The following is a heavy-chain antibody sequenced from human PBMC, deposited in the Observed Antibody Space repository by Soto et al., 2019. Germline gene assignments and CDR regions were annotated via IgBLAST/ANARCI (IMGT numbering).Heavy chain of an antibody. Sequence: QVQLQESGPGLVKPSQTLSLTCTVSGGSISSGSYYWSWIRQHPGKGLEWIGYIYYSGSTYYNPSLKSRVTISVDTSKNQFSLKLSSVTAADTAVYYCARTMVRGGDLDYWGQGTLVTVSS. D-gene: IGHD3-10*01. J-gene: IGHJ4*02. CDR3: ARTMVRGGDLDY. CDR2: IYYSGST. V-gene: IGHV4-31*03. CDR1: GGSISSGSYY.